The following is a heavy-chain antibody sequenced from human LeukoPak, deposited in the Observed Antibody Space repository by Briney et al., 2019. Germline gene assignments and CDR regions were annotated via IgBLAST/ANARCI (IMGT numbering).Heavy chain of an antibody. CDR2: IRSNGGST. CDR1: GFTFSSHS. V-gene: IGHV3-64*01. Sequence: GGSLRLSCVASGFTFSSHSMHWVRQAPGKGLEYVSGIRSNGGSTYFAKSVKGRFTISRDNSKNTLDIQMGSLRAEDMAVYYCARRGRGWEFDYWGQGTVAIVSA. CDR3: ARRGRGWEFDY. D-gene: IGHD6-19*01. J-gene: IGHJ4*02.